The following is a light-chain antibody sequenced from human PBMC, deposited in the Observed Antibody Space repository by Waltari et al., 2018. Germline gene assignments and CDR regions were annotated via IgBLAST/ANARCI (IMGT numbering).Light chain of an antibody. Sequence: DIVMTQSPDSLAVSLGERATINCKSSQSVLYSSNNKNYLAWYQQKPGQPPRLLISCASTRESGFPYRFSGSVSVIDFTLTISSLQAEDVAVYYCHQFYSTPQYTFGQGTKLEIK. CDR2: CAS. CDR1: QSVLYSSNNKNY. V-gene: IGKV4-1*01. J-gene: IGKJ2*01. CDR3: HQFYSTPQYT.